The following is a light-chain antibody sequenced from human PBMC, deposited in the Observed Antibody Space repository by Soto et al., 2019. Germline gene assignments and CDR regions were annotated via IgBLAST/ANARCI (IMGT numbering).Light chain of an antibody. CDR1: HSIISY. J-gene: IGKJ2*01. CDR2: SAS. Sequence: DIQMTQSPSSLSASIGDRVTITCRASHSIISYLHWYQQKPGKAPKLLIYSASSLQSGVPSRFSGSGSGTDFTLTISSLEPEDFAVYYCHQYGLLPRHPFGQGTKLEIK. V-gene: IGKV1-39*01. CDR3: HQYGLLPRHP.